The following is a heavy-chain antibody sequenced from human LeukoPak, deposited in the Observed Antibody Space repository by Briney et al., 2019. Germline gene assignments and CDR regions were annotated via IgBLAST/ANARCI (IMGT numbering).Heavy chain of an antibody. CDR2: LSGAGVKT. CDR3: ARDNGYSGYDRTDY. V-gene: IGHV3-23*01. J-gene: IGHJ4*02. Sequence: GGSLRLSCTASDSTIDSYPLTWLRQAPGKGLEWVSTLSGAGVKTYYADSVQGRFTVSRDISKNTLYLQMNSLRAEDTAVYYCARDNGYSGYDRTDYWGQGTLVTVSS. D-gene: IGHD5-12*01. CDR1: DSTIDSYP.